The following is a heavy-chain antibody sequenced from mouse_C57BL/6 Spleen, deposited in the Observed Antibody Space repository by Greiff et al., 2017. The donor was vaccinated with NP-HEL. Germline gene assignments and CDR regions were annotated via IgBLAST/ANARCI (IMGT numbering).Heavy chain of an antibody. CDR3: ARGGSNWDENYAMDY. D-gene: IGHD4-1*01. Sequence: QVQLQQSGPELVKPGASVKISCKASGYSFTSYYIHWVKQRPGQGLEWIGWIYPGSGNTKYNEKFKGKATLTADTSSSTAYMQLSRLTSEDSAVYYCARGGSNWDENYAMDYWGQGTSVTVSS. CDR2: IYPGSGNT. CDR1: GYSFTSYY. V-gene: IGHV1-66*01. J-gene: IGHJ4*01.